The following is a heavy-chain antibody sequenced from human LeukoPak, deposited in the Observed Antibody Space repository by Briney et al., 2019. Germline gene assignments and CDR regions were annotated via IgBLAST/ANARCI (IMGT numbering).Heavy chain of an antibody. J-gene: IGHJ4*02. CDR1: GYSFSSYW. CDR3: ARRGMILTVDY. CDR2: MYPGDSDI. Sequence: GESLKISWKGSGYSFSSYWIGWVRQMPGKGLGWIGIMYPGDSDIRYSPTFQGQVTISADKSINTAYLQWSSLKASDTAIYYCARRGMILTVDYWGQGTLVTVSS. D-gene: IGHD3-10*01. V-gene: IGHV5-51*01.